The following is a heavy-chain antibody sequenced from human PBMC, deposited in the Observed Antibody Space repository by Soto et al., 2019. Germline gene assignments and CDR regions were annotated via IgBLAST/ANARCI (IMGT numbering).Heavy chain of an antibody. CDR2: VTPDGTGA. D-gene: IGHD6-19*01. V-gene: IGHV3-74*01. Sequence: EVQLVESGGGLVQPGGSLRLSCAASGFTFSDSWMHWVRQVPGKGLVWVSRVTPDGTGADYADSVKGRFTISRDNAKNTMYLQMNSLRDEDTAVDFCAGVAVAARGIDYWGQGTLVTVSS. J-gene: IGHJ4*02. CDR1: GFTFSDSW. CDR3: AGVAVAARGIDY.